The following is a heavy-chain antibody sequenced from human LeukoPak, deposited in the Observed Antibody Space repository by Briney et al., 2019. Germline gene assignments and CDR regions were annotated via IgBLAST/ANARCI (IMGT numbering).Heavy chain of an antibody. CDR2: ISYDGSNK. D-gene: IGHD3-10*01. CDR1: GFTFSSYG. J-gene: IGHJ6*02. Sequence: GGSLRLSCAASGFTFSSYGMHGVRQPPGKGVEWVAVISYDGSNKYYADSVKGRFTISRDNSKNTLYLQMNRLRAEDTAVYYCAKDQLVWFGQDYYGMDVWGQGTTVTVSS. V-gene: IGHV3-30*18. CDR3: AKDQLVWFGQDYYGMDV.